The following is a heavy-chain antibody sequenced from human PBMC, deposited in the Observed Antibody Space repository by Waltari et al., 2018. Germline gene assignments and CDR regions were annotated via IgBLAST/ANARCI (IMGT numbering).Heavy chain of an antibody. CDR1: GGSFSGYY. Sequence: QVQLQQWGAGLLKPSETLSLTCTVYGGSFSGYYWSWIRQPPGKGLEWIGEVDHSGSPNYNPSLKSRVTISVDTSKNQFSLKLSSLTAADTAVYYCARHVAARPFYYWGQGTLVTVSS. CDR3: ARHVAARPFYY. D-gene: IGHD6-6*01. CDR2: VDHSGSP. J-gene: IGHJ4*02. V-gene: IGHV4-34*01.